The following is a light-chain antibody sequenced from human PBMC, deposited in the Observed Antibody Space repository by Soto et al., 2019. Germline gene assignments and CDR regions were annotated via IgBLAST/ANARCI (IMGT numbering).Light chain of an antibody. CDR3: MQALHART. CDR2: LGS. CDR1: QSLLHSNGNTY. V-gene: IGKV2-28*01. J-gene: IGKJ1*01. Sequence: EIVVTQSPLSLPVTPGEPASISCKSSQSLLHSNGNTYLDWYLQKPGQSPQLLIYLGSNRASGVPHRFSGSGSGTDFTLNIRRVEAEDVGVYYCMQALHARTFGQGTKVEIK.